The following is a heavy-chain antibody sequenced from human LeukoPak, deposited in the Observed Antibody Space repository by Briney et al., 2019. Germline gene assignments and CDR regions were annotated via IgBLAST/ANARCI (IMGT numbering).Heavy chain of an antibody. CDR3: ARVPTVTFFDY. D-gene: IGHD4-17*01. J-gene: IGHJ4*02. CDR2: IYYSGST. V-gene: IGHV4-39*01. Sequence: SETLSLTCTVSGGSISSRSYFWGWIRQPPGKGLEWIGSIYYSGSTYCNPSLKSRVTISVDTSKNQFSLKLSSVTAADTAVYYCARVPTVTFFDYWGQGTLVTVSS. CDR1: GGSISSRSYF.